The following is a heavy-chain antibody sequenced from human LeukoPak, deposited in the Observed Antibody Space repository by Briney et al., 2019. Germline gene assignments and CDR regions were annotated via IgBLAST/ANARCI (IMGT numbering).Heavy chain of an antibody. V-gene: IGHV3-15*01. D-gene: IGHD1-14*01. Sequence: GGSLRLSCAASGLTFTNAWMNWVRQAPGKGLEWVGRIKSIGSGGTADYSAPVRGRFTISRDDSKNTLYLQMSRLNTEDTAVYYCTIVLAGTPVEPIIDFWGQGTLVTVSS. CDR1: GLTFTNAW. CDR3: TIVLAGTPVEPIIDF. J-gene: IGHJ4*02. CDR2: IKSIGSGGTA.